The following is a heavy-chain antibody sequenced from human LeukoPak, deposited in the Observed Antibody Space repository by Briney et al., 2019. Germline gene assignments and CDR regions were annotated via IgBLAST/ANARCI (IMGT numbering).Heavy chain of an antibody. CDR2: ISVNNSNT. CDR1: GYTFTSYG. Sequence: ASVKVPCKASGYTFTSYGISWARQPPGQGLEWMGWISVNNSNTNYAQKLQGRVTMITDTSTSTAYMELRNLRSDDTAVNYGSRGFGYTAMVGLHWGQGTLVTVSS. CDR3: SRGFGYTAMVGLH. V-gene: IGHV1-18*01. J-gene: IGHJ1*01. D-gene: IGHD5-18*01.